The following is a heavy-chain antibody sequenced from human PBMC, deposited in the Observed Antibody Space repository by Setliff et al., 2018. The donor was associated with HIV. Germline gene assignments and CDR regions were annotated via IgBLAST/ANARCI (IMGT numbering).Heavy chain of an antibody. J-gene: IGHJ4*02. CDR1: GYIFTTHY. Sequence: VASVKVSCKSSGYIFTTHYIHWVRQAPGQGLEWMGILNPSGDSTAYEQQFQGRVTMTRDTSTSTVYMELSSLRSEDTAVYYCARGGYHGFGSYGDYWGQGTLVTVSS. V-gene: IGHV1-46*01. CDR3: ARGGYHGFGSYGDY. D-gene: IGHD3-10*01. CDR2: LNPSGDST.